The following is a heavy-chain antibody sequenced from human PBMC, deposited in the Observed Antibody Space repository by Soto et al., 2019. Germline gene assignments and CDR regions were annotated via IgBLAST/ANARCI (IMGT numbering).Heavy chain of an antibody. J-gene: IGHJ4*02. CDR2: ISYDGSNK. V-gene: IGHV3-30*18. D-gene: IGHD3-16*02. CDR1: GFTFSSYG. Sequence: QVQLVESGGGVVQPGRSLRLSCAASGFTFSSYGMHWVRQAPGKGLEWVAVISYDGSNKYYADSVKGRFTISRDNSKNTLYLQMNSLRAEDKAVYYCAKPKYYDYVWGSYRYTGYFDYWGQGTLVTVSS. CDR3: AKPKYYDYVWGSYRYTGYFDY.